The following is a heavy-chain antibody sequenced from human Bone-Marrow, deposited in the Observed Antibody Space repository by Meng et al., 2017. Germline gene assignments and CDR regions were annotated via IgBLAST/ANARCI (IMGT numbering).Heavy chain of an antibody. CDR3: ARTTNRVGASTTTQRRITYYFDY. J-gene: IGHJ4*02. V-gene: IGHV3-30*04. D-gene: IGHD1-14*01. Sequence: GGSLRLSCAASGFTFSSYAMHWVRQAPGKGLEWVAVISYDGSNKYYADSVKGRFTISRDNSKNTLYLQMNSLRAEDTAVYYCARTTNRVGASTTTQRRITYYFDYWGQGALVTVSS. CDR1: GFTFSSYA. CDR2: ISYDGSNK.